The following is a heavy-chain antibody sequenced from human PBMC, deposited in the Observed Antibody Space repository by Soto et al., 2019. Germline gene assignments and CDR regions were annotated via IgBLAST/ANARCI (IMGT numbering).Heavy chain of an antibody. CDR2: IVPVYGAA. J-gene: IGHJ5*02. CDR3: AKDGGGYP. CDR1: GGIFSNFA. Sequence: HAQLVQSGAGLRRPGSSVKVSCKASGGIFSNFAFSWVRQAPGQGLAWMGTIVPVYGAAHYGQQFQGRGTITADESTTTTSRDMSGLRSEDTAVYYCAKDGGGYPWGQGTLVTVSS. D-gene: IGHD3-22*01. V-gene: IGHV1-69*18.